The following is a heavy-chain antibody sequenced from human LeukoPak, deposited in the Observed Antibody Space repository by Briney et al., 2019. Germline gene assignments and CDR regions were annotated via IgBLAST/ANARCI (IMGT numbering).Heavy chain of an antibody. V-gene: IGHV3-23*01. CDR3: AKVMKGSERLTMVRGVIIKTAGLFYMDV. Sequence: PGGSLRLSCAASGFTLSSYAISWVRQAPGKGVEWVSSISDSGGRTNYAASVKGRFTISRDNSKNTVYLKMNRLRAEDTALYYCAKVMKGSERLTMVRGVIIKTAGLFYMDVWGKGTTVTVSS. CDR1: GFTLSSYA. D-gene: IGHD3-10*01. J-gene: IGHJ6*03. CDR2: ISDSGGRT.